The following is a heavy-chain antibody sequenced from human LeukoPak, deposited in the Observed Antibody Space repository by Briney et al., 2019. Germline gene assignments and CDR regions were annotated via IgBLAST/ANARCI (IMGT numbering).Heavy chain of an antibody. CDR1: GSTFSRYW. J-gene: IGHJ4*02. Sequence: PGGSLRLSCAASGSTFSRYWMHWVRQAPGKGLVWVSRINSDGSSTTYADSVKGRFTISRDNAKNTLYLQMNSLRAEDTAVYYCARGLPWGAFDYWGQGTLVTVSS. V-gene: IGHV3-74*01. CDR3: ARGLPWGAFDY. D-gene: IGHD1-26*01. CDR2: INSDGSST.